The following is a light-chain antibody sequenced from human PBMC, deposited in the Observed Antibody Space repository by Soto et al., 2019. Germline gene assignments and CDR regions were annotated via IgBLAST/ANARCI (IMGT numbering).Light chain of an antibody. J-gene: IGKJ1*01. Sequence: EIVLTQSPGTLSLSPGERATLSCRASQSVSSSYLACYQQKPGQAPRLLLYGASSRATGSPDRFSGSGSGTDFTLTISRLEPEDVAVYYCQQYGSSLTWTFGQGTKVEIK. CDR3: QQYGSSLTWT. CDR2: GAS. CDR1: QSVSSSY. V-gene: IGKV3-20*01.